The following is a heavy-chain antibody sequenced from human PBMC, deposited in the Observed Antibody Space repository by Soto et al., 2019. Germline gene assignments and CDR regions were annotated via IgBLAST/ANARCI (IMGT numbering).Heavy chain of an antibody. V-gene: IGHV3-23*01. D-gene: IGHD4-17*01. Sequence: GGSLRLSCAASGFTFSSYAMSWVRQAPGKGLEWVSAISGSGGSTYYADSVKGRFTISRDNSKNTQNLQMNSLGAEDKAVYYCAKDLTTYYGDYIDYYYYGMDVWGQGTTVTVSS. CDR2: ISGSGGST. J-gene: IGHJ6*02. CDR1: GFTFSSYA. CDR3: AKDLTTYYGDYIDYYYYGMDV.